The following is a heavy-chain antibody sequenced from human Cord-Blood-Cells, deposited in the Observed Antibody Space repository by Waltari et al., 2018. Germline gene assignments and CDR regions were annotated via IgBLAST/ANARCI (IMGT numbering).Heavy chain of an antibody. CDR3: ARATYSSSFDY. D-gene: IGHD6-6*01. CDR2: IYYSGST. Sequence: QVQLQESGPGLVKPSETLCRTCTAPGGAVSSGSHHWSLIRQPPGKGLEWIGYIYYSGSTNYTPSLKSRVTISVDTSKNQFSLKLSSVTAADTAVYYCARATYSSSFDYWGQGTLVTVSS. CDR1: GGAVSSGSHH. V-gene: IGHV4-61*01. J-gene: IGHJ4*02.